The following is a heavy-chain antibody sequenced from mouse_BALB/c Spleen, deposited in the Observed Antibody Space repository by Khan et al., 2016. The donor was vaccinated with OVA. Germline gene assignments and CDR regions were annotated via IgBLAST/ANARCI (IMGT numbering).Heavy chain of an antibody. Sequence: EVELVESGGGLVKPGGSLKLSCAASGFTFSSYTMSWVRQTPEKRLEWFATISRGGDTTYYPDSVKGRFTISRAKARNNLYRQMSSLRSEDTALYYCARSNYGTFAYWGQGTLVTGSA. V-gene: IGHV5-9*03. J-gene: IGHJ3*01. CDR2: ISRGGDTT. CDR1: GFTFSSYT. CDR3: ARSNYGTFAY. D-gene: IGHD2-1*01.